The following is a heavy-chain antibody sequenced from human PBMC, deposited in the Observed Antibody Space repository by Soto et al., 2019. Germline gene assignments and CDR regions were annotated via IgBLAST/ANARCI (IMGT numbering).Heavy chain of an antibody. D-gene: IGHD2-2*01. J-gene: IGHJ6*03. V-gene: IGHV1-69*08. Sequence: QVQLVQSGAEVKKPGSSVKVSCKASGGTFSSYTINWVRQAPGQGLEWMGRIIPIFGMANYAQKFQGRVTSTADEFTSTAYMQLSTLRSEDTGLYYWAIEEAQYQLLHSYYYVDVWGKGTAVTVSS. CDR1: GGTFSSYT. CDR2: IIPIFGMA. CDR3: AIEEAQYQLLHSYYYVDV.